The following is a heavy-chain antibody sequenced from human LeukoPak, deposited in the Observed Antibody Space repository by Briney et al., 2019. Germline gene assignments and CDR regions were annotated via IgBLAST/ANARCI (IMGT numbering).Heavy chain of an antibody. J-gene: IGHJ4*02. CDR2: IYYSGST. CDR3: ARVEMATGNPFDY. Sequence: SETLSLTCTVSGGSISSYYWSWIRQPPGKGLEWIGYIYYSGSTNYNPSLKSRVTISVDTSKNQFSLKLSSVTAADTAVYYCARVEMATGNPFDYWGQGTLVTVSS. D-gene: IGHD5-24*01. CDR1: GGSISSYY. V-gene: IGHV4-59*12.